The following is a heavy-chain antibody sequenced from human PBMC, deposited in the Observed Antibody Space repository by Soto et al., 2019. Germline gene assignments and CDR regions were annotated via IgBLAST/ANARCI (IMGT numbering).Heavy chain of an antibody. CDR2: IWYDGSNK. CDR1: GFTFSSYG. D-gene: IGHD7-27*01. J-gene: IGHJ6*02. V-gene: IGHV3-33*01. Sequence: QVQLVESGGGVVQPGRSLRLSCAASGFTFSSYGMHWVRQAPGKGLEWVAVIWYDGSNKYYADSVKGRFTISRDNSKNTLYVQMNSLRAEDTAVYYCARIWGAGDGMDVWGQGTTVTVSS. CDR3: ARIWGAGDGMDV.